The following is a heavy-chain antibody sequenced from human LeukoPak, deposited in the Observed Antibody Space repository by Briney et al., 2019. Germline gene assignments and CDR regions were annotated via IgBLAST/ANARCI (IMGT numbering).Heavy chain of an antibody. D-gene: IGHD2-2*01. Sequence: GGSLRLFCAASGFTVSSNYMSWVRQAPGKGLEWVSVIYSGGSTYYADSVKGRFTISRDNSKNTLYLQMNSLRAEDTALYYCVRDRCSSTSCHDSPNWFDPWGQGTLVTVSS. CDR3: VRDRCSSTSCHDSPNWFDP. J-gene: IGHJ5*02. V-gene: IGHV3-53*01. CDR2: IYSGGST. CDR1: GFTVSSNY.